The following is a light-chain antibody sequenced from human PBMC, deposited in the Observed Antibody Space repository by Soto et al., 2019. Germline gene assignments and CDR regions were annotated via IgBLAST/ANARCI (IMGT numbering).Light chain of an antibody. V-gene: IGKV3-15*01. CDR2: GAS. CDR3: QQYNDWPRT. CDR1: QSVGIN. J-gene: IGKJ1*01. Sequence: EIVLTQSPAILSVSPGERATLSCRASQSVGINVAWYQQKPGQAPRLLIYGASTRATGSPDRFSASGPATEFTLTISSLLSEDFAVYYCQQYNDWPRTFGQGTKVDIK.